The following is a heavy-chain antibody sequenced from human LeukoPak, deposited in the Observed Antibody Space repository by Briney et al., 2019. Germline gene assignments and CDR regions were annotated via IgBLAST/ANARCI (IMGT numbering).Heavy chain of an antibody. CDR1: GYTFTAYY. Sequence: GASVKVSCKASGYTFTAYYIHWVRQAPGQGLEWMGWINPNRGGTEYAQKFQGRITLTRDTSISTAYMELSRLRSDDTAVYYCASFYVPDRGIESQNLVTVYWGQGTLVSVSS. CDR2: INPNRGGT. CDR3: ASFYVPDRGIESQNLVTVY. J-gene: IGHJ4*02. V-gene: IGHV1-2*02. D-gene: IGHD2/OR15-2a*01.